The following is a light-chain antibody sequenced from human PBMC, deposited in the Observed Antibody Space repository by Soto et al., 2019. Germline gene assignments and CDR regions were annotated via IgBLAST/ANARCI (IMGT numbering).Light chain of an antibody. V-gene: IGLV2-14*01. Sequence: QSVLTQPASVSGSPGQSITISCTGTSSDIGTYNFVSWYQVHPGRAPKLIIHDVGDRPSGVSNRFSGSKSGNTASLTISGLQPEEEADYYCSSYRSTTTVFGTGTKLTVL. CDR3: SSYRSTTTV. CDR2: DVG. J-gene: IGLJ1*01. CDR1: SSDIGTYNF.